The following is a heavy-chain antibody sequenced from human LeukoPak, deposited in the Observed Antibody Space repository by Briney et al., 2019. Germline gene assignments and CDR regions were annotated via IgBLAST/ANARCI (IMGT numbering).Heavy chain of an antibody. CDR3: ASRSRATNLYSSGWYENLLFDY. Sequence: ASVKVSCKVSGYTLTELSIHWVRQAPGKGLEWMGGFDPENGETIYAQKLQGRVTITADESTSTAYMELSSLRSEDTAVYYCASRSRATNLYSSGWYENLLFDYWGQGTLVTVSS. V-gene: IGHV1-24*01. CDR1: GYTLTELS. J-gene: IGHJ4*02. D-gene: IGHD6-19*01. CDR2: FDPENGET.